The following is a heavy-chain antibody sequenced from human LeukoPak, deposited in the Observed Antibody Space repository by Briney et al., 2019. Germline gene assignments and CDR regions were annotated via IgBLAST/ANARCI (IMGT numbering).Heavy chain of an antibody. J-gene: IGHJ4*02. Sequence: ASVKVSCKASGYTFTSYYMHWVRQAPGQGLEWMGIINPSGGSTSYAQKFQGRVTMTRDTSTSTVYMELSSLRSEDTAVYYCARLVLVPAADGEFDYWGQGTLVTVSS. CDR3: ARLVLVPAADGEFDY. CDR2: INPSGGST. V-gene: IGHV1-46*01. D-gene: IGHD2-2*01. CDR1: GYTFTSYY.